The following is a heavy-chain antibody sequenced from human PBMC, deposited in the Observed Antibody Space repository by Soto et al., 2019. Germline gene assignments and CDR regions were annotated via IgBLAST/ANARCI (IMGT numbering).Heavy chain of an antibody. CDR1: GGTFTRYT. CDR3: ARDRKVTVPDYYYYYMDV. J-gene: IGHJ6*03. D-gene: IGHD4-17*01. CDR2: IIPILGIA. V-gene: IGHV1-69*04. Sequence: SVKVSCKASGGTFTRYTISWVRQAPGQGLEWMGRIIPILGIANYAQKFQGRVTITADKSTSTAYMELSSLRSEDTAVYYCARDRKVTVPDYYYYYMDVWGKGTTVTVPS.